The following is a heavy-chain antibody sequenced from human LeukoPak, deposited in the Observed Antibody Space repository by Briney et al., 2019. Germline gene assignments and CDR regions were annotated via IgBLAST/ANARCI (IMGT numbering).Heavy chain of an antibody. CDR1: GGSYSGYY. CDR3: ARESSYYYYGMDV. CDR2: INHSGST. V-gene: IGHV4-34*01. Sequence: SETLSLTCAVYGGSYSGYYWSWIRQPPGKGLERIGEINHSGSTNYNPSLKSRVTISVDTSKNQFSLKLSSVTAADTAVYYCARESSYYYYGMDVWGQGTTVTVSS. J-gene: IGHJ6*02.